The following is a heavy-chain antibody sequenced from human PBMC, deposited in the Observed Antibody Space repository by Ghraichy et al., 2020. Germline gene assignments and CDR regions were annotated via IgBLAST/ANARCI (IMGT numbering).Heavy chain of an antibody. V-gene: IGHV1-69*06. CDR2: IIPIFGSP. J-gene: IGHJ6*03. Sequence: SVKVSCKASGGTFSSYAISWVRQPPGQGLEWMGGIIPIFGSPNYAQKFQGRVTITADKSTSTAYMELSRLTSEDTAVYYCARGTTTAPHYYYMDVWGKGTTVTVSS. CDR3: ARGTTTAPHYYYMDV. CDR1: GGTFSSYA. D-gene: IGHD4-11*01.